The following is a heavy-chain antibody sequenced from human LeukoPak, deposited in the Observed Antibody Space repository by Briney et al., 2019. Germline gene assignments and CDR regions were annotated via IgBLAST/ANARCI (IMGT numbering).Heavy chain of an antibody. D-gene: IGHD6-13*01. CDR1: GYTFTSYG. CDR2: ISAYNGNT. V-gene: IGHV1-18*01. Sequence: GASVKVSCKASGYTFTSYGISWVRQAPGQGLEWMGWISAYNGNTNYAQKLQGRVTMTTDTSTGTAYMELRSLRSDDTAVYYCARGPYSSSWFTYGALLYGLDYWGQGTLVTVSS. CDR3: ARGPYSSSWFTYGALLYGLDY. J-gene: IGHJ4*02.